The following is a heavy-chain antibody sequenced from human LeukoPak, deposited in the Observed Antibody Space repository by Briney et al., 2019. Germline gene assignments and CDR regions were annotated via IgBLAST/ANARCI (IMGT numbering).Heavy chain of an antibody. D-gene: IGHD2-2*01. CDR2: ISSSSSYI. CDR1: GFTFSSYA. Sequence: GGSLRLSCAASGFTFSSYAMSWVRQAPGKGLEWVSSISSSSSYIYYADSVKGRSTISRDNAKNSLYLQMNSLRAEDTAVYYCIADLPTSAAYAFDYWGQGTLVTVSS. V-gene: IGHV3-21*01. CDR3: IADLPTSAAYAFDY. J-gene: IGHJ4*02.